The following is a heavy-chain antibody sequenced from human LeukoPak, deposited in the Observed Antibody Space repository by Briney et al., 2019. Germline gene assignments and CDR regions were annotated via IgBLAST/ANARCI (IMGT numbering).Heavy chain of an antibody. CDR1: GFTFSSYA. V-gene: IGHV3-23*01. Sequence: EGPLRLSCAASGFTFSSYAMSEVRQARGKALEWVSAISGSGGSTYYADSVKGRFTISRDNSKNTLYLQMNSLRAEDTAVYYCAKDRHSGSSPGAFDIWGQGTMVTVSS. CDR3: AKDRHSGSSPGAFDI. CDR2: ISGSGGST. J-gene: IGHJ3*02. D-gene: IGHD1-26*01.